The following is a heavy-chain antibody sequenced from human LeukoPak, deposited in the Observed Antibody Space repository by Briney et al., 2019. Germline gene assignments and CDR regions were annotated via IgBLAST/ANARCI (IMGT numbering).Heavy chain of an antibody. CDR2: ISSSSSYI. CDR1: GFTFSSYS. CDR3: SGDHSGPQDF. V-gene: IGHV3-21*01. J-gene: IGHJ4*02. Sequence: GGSLRLSCAASGFTFSSYSMNWVRQAPGKGLEWVSSISSSSSYIYYADSVKGRFTISRDNPKNSLYLQMNSLRVEDTAVYYCSGDHSGPQDFWGQGTLVTVSS.